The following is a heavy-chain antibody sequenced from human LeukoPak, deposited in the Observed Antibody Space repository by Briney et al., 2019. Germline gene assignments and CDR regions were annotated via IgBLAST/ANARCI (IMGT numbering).Heavy chain of an antibody. Sequence: ASVKVSCKASGYTFTGHSIHWVRQAPGQGLQWLGWIYPNSGDTNYAQKFQGRVTMTRDTSINTAYMELSRLTSDDAAVYYCARESSQWPHVSFDFWGQGTLVPVSS. V-gene: IGHV1-2*02. J-gene: IGHJ4*02. CDR3: ARESSQWPHVSFDF. D-gene: IGHD6-19*01. CDR2: IYPNSGDT. CDR1: GYTFTGHS.